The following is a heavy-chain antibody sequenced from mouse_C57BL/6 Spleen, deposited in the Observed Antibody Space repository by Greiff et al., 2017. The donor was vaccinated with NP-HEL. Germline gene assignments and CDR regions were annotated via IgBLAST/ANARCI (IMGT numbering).Heavy chain of an antibody. CDR2: IYPGDGDT. CDR1: GYAFSSYW. Sequence: VQLQQSGAELVKPGASVKISCKASGYAFSSYWMNWVKQRPGKGLEWIGQIYPGDGDTNYNGKFKGKATLTADKSSSTAYMQLSSLTSEDSAVYFCASSGSSSYWYFDVWGTGTTVTVSS. CDR3: ASSGSSSYWYFDV. D-gene: IGHD1-1*01. J-gene: IGHJ1*03. V-gene: IGHV1-80*01.